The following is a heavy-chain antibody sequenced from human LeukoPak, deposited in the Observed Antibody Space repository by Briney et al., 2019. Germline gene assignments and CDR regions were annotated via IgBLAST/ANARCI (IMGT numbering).Heavy chain of an antibody. CDR3: ARAKRFYYDILTGYYPYYYYYMDV. D-gene: IGHD3-9*01. CDR2: IYYSGST. Sequence: SETLSLTCTVSGGSISSYYWSWIRQPPGKGLEWIGYIYYSGSTNYNPSLKSRVTTSVDTSKNQFSLKLSSVTAADTAVYYCARAKRFYYDILTGYYPYYYYYMDVWGKGTTVTISS. CDR1: GGSISSYY. V-gene: IGHV4-59*01. J-gene: IGHJ6*03.